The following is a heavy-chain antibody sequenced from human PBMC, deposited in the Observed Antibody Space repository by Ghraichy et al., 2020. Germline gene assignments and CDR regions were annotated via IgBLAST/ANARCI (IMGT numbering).Heavy chain of an antibody. CDR1: GGSFSGYY. CDR3: ARGRGWLMGHWYFDL. V-gene: IGHV4-34*01. Sequence: SQTLSLTCAVYGGSFSGYYWSWIRQPPGKGLEWIGEINHSGSTNYNPSLKSRVTISVDTSKNQFSLKLSSVTAADTAVYYCARGRGWLMGHWYFDLWGRGTLVTVSS. J-gene: IGHJ2*01. D-gene: IGHD6-19*01. CDR2: INHSGST.